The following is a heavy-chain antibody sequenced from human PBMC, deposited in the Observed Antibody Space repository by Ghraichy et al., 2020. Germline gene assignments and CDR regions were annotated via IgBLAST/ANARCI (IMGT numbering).Heavy chain of an antibody. D-gene: IGHD1-26*01. CDR2: FDPEDGET. CDR1: GYTLTELS. CDR3: ATVGATGQIYAFDI. J-gene: IGHJ3*02. Sequence: ASVKVSCKVSGYTLTELSMHWVRQAPGKGLEWMGGFDPEDGETIYAQKFQGRVTMTEDTSTDTAYMELSSLRSEDTAVYYCATVGATGQIYAFDIWGQGTMVTVSS. V-gene: IGHV1-24*01.